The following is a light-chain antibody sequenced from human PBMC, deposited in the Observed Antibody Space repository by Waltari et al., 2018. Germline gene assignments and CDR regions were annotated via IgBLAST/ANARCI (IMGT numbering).Light chain of an antibody. CDR2: DVR. CDR3: SSYANRNTLRV. J-gene: IGLJ3*02. V-gene: IGLV2-14*03. Sequence: HSALTQPASVSGSPGQSITIPCTGTSSDVGGNNYVSWYQQHPGKAPKVIISDVRKRPPWVSIRCSGAKSGNAASLTIAGLQAEDEADYYCSSYANRNTLRVFGGGTRLTVL. CDR1: SSDVGGNNY.